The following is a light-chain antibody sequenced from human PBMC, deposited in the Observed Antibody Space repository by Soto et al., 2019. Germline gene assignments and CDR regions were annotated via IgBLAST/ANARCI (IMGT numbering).Light chain of an antibody. CDR2: DVS. Sequence: QSALTQPRSVSGSPGQSVTISCTGTSSDVGGYNYVSWYQQHPGKAPKFMIYDVSKRPSGVPDRFSGSKSGNTASLTISGLQAEDEADYYCCSYAGNSLYVFGTGTKVTVL. CDR3: CSYAGNSLYV. J-gene: IGLJ1*01. V-gene: IGLV2-11*01. CDR1: SSDVGGYNY.